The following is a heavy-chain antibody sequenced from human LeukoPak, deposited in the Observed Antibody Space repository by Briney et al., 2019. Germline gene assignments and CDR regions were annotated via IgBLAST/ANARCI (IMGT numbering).Heavy chain of an antibody. D-gene: IGHD6-13*01. CDR1: GGTFSSYA. J-gene: IGHJ4*02. Sequence: GASVKVSCKASGGTFSSYAISWVRQAPGQGLEWMGGINTHNGNTKYAQQYQGRVTMTTDTSTSTVYMELRSLRSDDTAVYFCARDTPQHLKRYDYWGQGTQVTVSS. CDR2: INTHNGNT. CDR3: ARDTPQHLKRYDY. V-gene: IGHV1-18*01.